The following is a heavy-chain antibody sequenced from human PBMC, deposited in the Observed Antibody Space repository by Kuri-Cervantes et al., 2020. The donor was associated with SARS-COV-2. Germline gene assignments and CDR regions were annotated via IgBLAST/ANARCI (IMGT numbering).Heavy chain of an antibody. CDR2: ISAYNGNT. V-gene: IGHV1-18*01. CDR3: ARQYVLRHLEWSNEMRSTYYMDV. CDR1: GYTFTGYG. J-gene: IGHJ6*03. Sequence: ASVKVSCKASGYTFTGYGISWVRQAPGQGLEWMGWISAYNGNTNYAQKLQGRVTMATDTSTSTAYMELRSLRSDDTAVYYCARQYVLRHLEWSNEMRSTYYMDVRGKGTTVTVSS. D-gene: IGHD3-3*01.